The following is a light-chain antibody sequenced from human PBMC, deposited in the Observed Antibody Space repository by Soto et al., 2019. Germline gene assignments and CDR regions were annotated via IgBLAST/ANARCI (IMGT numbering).Light chain of an antibody. CDR2: GAS. V-gene: IGKV3-15*01. Sequence: EIVMTQSPATLSVSPGERATLSCRASQSVSSNFAWYQQKPGQAPRLLIYGASPRATRIPARFSGSGSGTEFPLTISSLQSEDFAVYYCQQYNNWPPYTFGQGTKLEIK. J-gene: IGKJ2*01. CDR3: QQYNNWPPYT. CDR1: QSVSSN.